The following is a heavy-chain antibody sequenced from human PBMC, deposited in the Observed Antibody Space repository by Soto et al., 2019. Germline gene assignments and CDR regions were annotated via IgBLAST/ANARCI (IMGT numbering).Heavy chain of an antibody. CDR2: IIPIFGTA. D-gene: IGHD1-26*01. CDR3: ARGLLGPWELRGYFDY. J-gene: IGHJ4*02. V-gene: IGHV1-69*01. Sequence: QVQLVQSGAEVKKPGSSVKVSCKASGGTFSSYAISWVRQAPGQGLEWMGGIIPIFGTANYAQKFQGRVTITAEEITSTGYMGVRRLRSGGKAVYYCARGLLGPWELRGYFDYWGQGTLVTVSS. CDR1: GGTFSSYA.